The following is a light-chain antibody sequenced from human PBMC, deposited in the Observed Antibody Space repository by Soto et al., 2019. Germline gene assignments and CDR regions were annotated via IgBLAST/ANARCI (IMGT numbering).Light chain of an antibody. CDR2: DVS. V-gene: IGLV2-11*01. CDR3: CSYAGSYTYV. J-gene: IGLJ1*01. Sequence: QSALTQPRSVSGSPGQSVTISCTGTSSDVGGYNSVSWYQQHPGKAPKLMIYDVSKRPSGVPDRFSGSKSGNTASLTISGLQAEDEADYYCCSYAGSYTYVFGTETKLTVL. CDR1: SSDVGGYNS.